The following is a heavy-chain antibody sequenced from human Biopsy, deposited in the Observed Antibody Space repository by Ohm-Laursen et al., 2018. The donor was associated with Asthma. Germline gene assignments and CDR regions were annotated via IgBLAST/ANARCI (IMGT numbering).Heavy chain of an antibody. Sequence: TLSLTCTVSSGSISSGGYYWSWIRQHPGKGLEWIGYIYYSGSTYYNPSLKSRVTISVDTSKNQFSLKLSSVTAADTAVYYCARERVTAMVTYFDYWGQGTLVTVSS. D-gene: IGHD5-18*01. CDR2: IYYSGST. CDR3: ARERVTAMVTYFDY. J-gene: IGHJ4*02. CDR1: SGSISSGGYY. V-gene: IGHV4-31*02.